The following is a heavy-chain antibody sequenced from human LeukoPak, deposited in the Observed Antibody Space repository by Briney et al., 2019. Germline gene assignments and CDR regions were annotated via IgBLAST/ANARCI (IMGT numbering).Heavy chain of an antibody. D-gene: IGHD3-10*01. Sequence: GGSLRLSCAASGFTVSSNYMSWVRQAPGKGLEWVSVIYSGGSTYYADSVKGRLTISRDNSKNTLYLQMNSLRAEDTAVYYCARGLYGSGSYYPDYWGQGTLVTVSS. J-gene: IGHJ4*02. CDR1: GFTVSSNY. CDR3: ARGLYGSGSYYPDY. CDR2: IYSGGST. V-gene: IGHV3-53*01.